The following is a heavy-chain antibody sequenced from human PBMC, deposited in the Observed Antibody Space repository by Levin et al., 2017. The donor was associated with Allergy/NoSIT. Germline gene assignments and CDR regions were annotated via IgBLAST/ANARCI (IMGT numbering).Heavy chain of an antibody. D-gene: IGHD3-10*01. CDR1: GYTFTNYY. V-gene: IGHV1-46*01. Sequence: ASVKVSCKASGYTFTNYYLHWVRQAPGQGLEWMGIINPSGDNTMDAQKFQGRVTMTSDTSTSTVYMELNSLRPEDTAVYYCAREAPTFEFWGQGTLVTVSS. CDR3: AREAPTFEF. J-gene: IGHJ1*01. CDR2: INPSGDNT.